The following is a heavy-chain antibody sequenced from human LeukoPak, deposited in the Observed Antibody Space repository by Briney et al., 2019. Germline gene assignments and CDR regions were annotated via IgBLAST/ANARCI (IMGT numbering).Heavy chain of an antibody. D-gene: IGHD3-16*02. V-gene: IGHV1-2*02. J-gene: IGHJ4*01. Sequence: ASVKVSCKASGYTFTGYYMHWVRQAPGQGLEWMGWINPNSGGTNYAQKFQGRVTMTRDTSISTAYMELSRLRSDDTAVYYCARDFSYRDTSGRTVDYWGHGTLVTVSS. CDR1: GYTFTGYY. CDR2: INPNSGGT. CDR3: ARDFSYRDTSGRTVDY.